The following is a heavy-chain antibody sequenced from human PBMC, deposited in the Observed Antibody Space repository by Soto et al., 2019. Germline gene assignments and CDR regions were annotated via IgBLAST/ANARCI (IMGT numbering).Heavy chain of an antibody. D-gene: IGHD3-22*01. CDR2: IYHSGST. Sequence: PSETLSLTCAVSGYSISSGYYWGWILQPPGKGLEWVASIYHSGSTYYSPSLKSRVTISVDTSKNQFSLKLSSVTAADTAVYYCARDADSSGYYYPFDYWGQGTLVTVSS. CDR3: ARDADSSGYYYPFDY. CDR1: GYSISSGYY. V-gene: IGHV4-38-2*02. J-gene: IGHJ4*02.